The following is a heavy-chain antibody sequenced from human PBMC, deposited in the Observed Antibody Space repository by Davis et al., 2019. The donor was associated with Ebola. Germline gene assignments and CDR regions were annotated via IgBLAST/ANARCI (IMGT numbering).Heavy chain of an antibody. D-gene: IGHD3-16*01. CDR3: ARDLGDYYYYGMVV. CDR2: ISSSSSYI. CDR1: RFTFSSYW. Sequence: GESLKISCAASRFTFSSYWMSWVRQAPGKGLEWVSSISSSSSYIYYADSVKGRFTISRDNAKNSLYLQMNSLRAEDTAVYYCARDLGDYYYYGMVVWGQGTTVTVSS. J-gene: IGHJ6*02. V-gene: IGHV3-21*01.